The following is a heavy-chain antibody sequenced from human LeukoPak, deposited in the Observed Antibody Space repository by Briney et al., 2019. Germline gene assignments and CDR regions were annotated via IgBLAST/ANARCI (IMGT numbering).Heavy chain of an antibody. CDR2: IYYSGST. J-gene: IGHJ4*02. CDR3: ARHLATATSASDY. V-gene: IGHV4-59*01. D-gene: IGHD5-18*01. CDR1: GGSISTYY. Sequence: PSETLSLTCAVSGGSISTYYWSWVRQPPGKGLEWIAYIYYSGSTNYNPSLKSRVTISVDPSKNQFSLKMNSVTTADTAVYYCARHLATATSASDYWGRGTLVTVSS.